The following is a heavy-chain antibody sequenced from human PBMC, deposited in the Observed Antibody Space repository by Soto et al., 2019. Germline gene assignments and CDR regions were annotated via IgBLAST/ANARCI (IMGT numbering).Heavy chain of an antibody. Sequence: PSETRSRTCAVSHGAISIGGYSWGWNRQPPGKGLEWIGYLYSGTTHYNPYPESRVTLAMARSKNHVSLSLKSVPAAATAVSYCAREDSGAFFDFWGQGTLVTVSS. J-gene: IGHJ4*02. V-gene: IGHV4-30-2*01. CDR3: AREDSGAFFDF. CDR1: HGAISIGGYS. D-gene: IGHD2-15*01. CDR2: LYSGTT.